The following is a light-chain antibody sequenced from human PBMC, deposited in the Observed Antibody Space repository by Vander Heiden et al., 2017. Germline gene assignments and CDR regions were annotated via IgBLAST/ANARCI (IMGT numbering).Light chain of an antibody. V-gene: IGKV1-39*01. Sequence: DIQMPQSPSSLSASVGDRVTITCRASQSISSYLNWYQQKPGKAPKRLIYAASSLQSGVPSRFSGSGSGTDFTLTISRLHPEDFTTYYCQQSDSTPDTFGQGTQLEIK. J-gene: IGKJ5*01. CDR1: QSISSY. CDR2: AAS. CDR3: QQSDSTPDT.